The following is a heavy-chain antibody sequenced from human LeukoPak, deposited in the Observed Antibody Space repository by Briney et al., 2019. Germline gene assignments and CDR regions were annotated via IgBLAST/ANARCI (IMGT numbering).Heavy chain of an antibody. CDR2: INPNSGGT. Sequence: ASVKVSCKASGYTFTGYYMHWVRQAPGQGLEWMGWINPNSGGTNYAQKFQGRVTMTRDTSIRTAYMELSRLRSDATAVYYCARALSPVVVVAASSYYFDYWGQGTLVTVSS. V-gene: IGHV1-2*02. J-gene: IGHJ4*02. D-gene: IGHD2-15*01. CDR3: ARALSPVVVVAASSYYFDY. CDR1: GYTFTGYY.